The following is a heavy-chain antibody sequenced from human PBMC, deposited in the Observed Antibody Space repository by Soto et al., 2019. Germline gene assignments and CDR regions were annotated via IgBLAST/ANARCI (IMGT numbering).Heavy chain of an antibody. Sequence: QVQLVESGGGVVQPGRSLRLSCAASGFTFSSYGMHWVRQAPGKGLEWVAVIWYDGSNKYYADSVKGRFTISRDNSKNTLYLQMNSLRAEDTAVYYCARDTDTASLYYYYGMDVWGQGTTVTVSS. CDR2: IWYDGSNK. J-gene: IGHJ6*02. CDR1: GFTFSSYG. V-gene: IGHV3-33*01. CDR3: ARDTDTASLYYYYGMDV. D-gene: IGHD5-18*01.